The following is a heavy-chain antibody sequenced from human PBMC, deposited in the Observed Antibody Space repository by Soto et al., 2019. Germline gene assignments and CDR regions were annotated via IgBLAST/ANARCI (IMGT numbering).Heavy chain of an antibody. CDR2: INAGNGNT. V-gene: IGHV1-3*01. D-gene: IGHD2-21*02. Sequence: QVQLVQSGAEVKKPGASVKVSCKASGYTFTSYAMHWVRQAPGQRLEWMGWINAGNGNTKYSQKFQGRVTITRDTSASTAYMELSSLRSEDTAVYYCARSIVVVTAADYWGQGTLDTVSS. CDR1: GYTFTSYA. CDR3: ARSIVVVTAADY. J-gene: IGHJ4*02.